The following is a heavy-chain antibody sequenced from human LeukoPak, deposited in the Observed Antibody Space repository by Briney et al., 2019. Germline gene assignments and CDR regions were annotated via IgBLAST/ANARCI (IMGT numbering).Heavy chain of an antibody. V-gene: IGHV1-2*02. CDR1: GDTFTGYS. CDR3: ARKWLLHSFDY. Sequence: ASVKVSCKASGDTFTGYSMRWVRQAPGQGLEWMGGINPNCGGTNYAQKFQGRVTMTRDTSISTAYMELSRLRSDDTAVYYCARKWLLHSFDYWGQGTLVTVSS. D-gene: IGHD3-22*01. J-gene: IGHJ4*02. CDR2: INPNCGGT.